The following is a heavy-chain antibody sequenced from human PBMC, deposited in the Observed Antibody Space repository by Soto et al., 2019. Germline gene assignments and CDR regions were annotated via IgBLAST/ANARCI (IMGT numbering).Heavy chain of an antibody. Sequence: QVQLVQSGAEVKKPGSSVKVSCKASGGTFSSYAISWVRQAPGQGLEWMGGIIPIFGTANYAQKFQGRVTITADEPTSTAYMELSSLRSEDTVVYYCARDDSSYHWFDPWGQGTLVTVSS. J-gene: IGHJ5*02. CDR1: GGTFSSYA. CDR3: ARDDSSYHWFDP. V-gene: IGHV1-69*12. D-gene: IGHD6-6*01. CDR2: IIPIFGTA.